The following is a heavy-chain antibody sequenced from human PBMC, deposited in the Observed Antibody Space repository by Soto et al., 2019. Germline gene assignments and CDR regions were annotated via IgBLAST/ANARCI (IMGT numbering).Heavy chain of an antibody. CDR3: ARVSRAYYDFYNFDY. CDR1: GGSVSTYY. CDR2: IYYSGGP. J-gene: IGHJ4*02. V-gene: IGHV4-59*02. Sequence: QVQLQESGPGLVRPSETLSLTCTVSGGSVSTYYWSWIRQPPGKGLEWIGYIYYSGGPNYNPSLQRRVPISVYTAKNQFSLRLTSVTAADTAVYYCARVSRAYYDFYNFDYWGQGTLVTVSS. D-gene: IGHD3-3*01.